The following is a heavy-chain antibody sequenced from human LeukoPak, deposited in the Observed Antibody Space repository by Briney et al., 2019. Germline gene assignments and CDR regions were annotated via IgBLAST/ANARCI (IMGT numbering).Heavy chain of an antibody. J-gene: IGHJ6*03. CDR1: GYTFTGYY. CDR2: INPNSGGT. D-gene: IGHD3-22*01. Sequence: ASVKVSCKASGYTFTGYYMHWVRQAPGQGLEWMGWINPNSGGTNYAQKFQGRVTMTRDTSISTAYMELSRLRSDDTAVYYCARDYYDSSGYYTNFYYYYNMDVWGKGTTVTVSS. V-gene: IGHV1-2*02. CDR3: ARDYYDSSGYYTNFYYYYNMDV.